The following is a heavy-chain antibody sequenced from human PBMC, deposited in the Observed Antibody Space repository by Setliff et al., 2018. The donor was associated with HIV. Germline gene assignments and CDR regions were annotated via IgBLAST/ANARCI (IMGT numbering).Heavy chain of an antibody. V-gene: IGHV4-39*07. CDR3: ARLWLHYGDDIPRFDP. CDR2: IYYRGST. CDR1: GGSISTTSSY. D-gene: IGHD4-17*01. Sequence: SETLSLTCTVSGGSISTTSSYWGWIRQSPGKGLEWIANIYYRGSTYYNPSLRNRVSMSIDKSQNQFSLRLTSLTAADTAVYYCARLWLHYGDDIPRFDPWGQGTLVTVSS. J-gene: IGHJ5*01.